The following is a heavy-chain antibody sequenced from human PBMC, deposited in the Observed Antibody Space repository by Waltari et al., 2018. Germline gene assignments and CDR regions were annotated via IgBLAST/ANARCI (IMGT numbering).Heavy chain of an antibody. CDR2: IVVGSGNT. D-gene: IGHD6-13*01. Sequence: QMQLVQSGPEVKKPGTSVKVSCKASGFTFTSSAVQWVRQARGQRLEWIGWIVVGSGNTNYAQKFQERVTITRDMSTSTAYMELSSLRSEDTAVYYCAADLYSSSSAARFDYWGQGTLVTVSS. CDR1: GFTFTSSA. V-gene: IGHV1-58*01. J-gene: IGHJ4*02. CDR3: AADLYSSSSAARFDY.